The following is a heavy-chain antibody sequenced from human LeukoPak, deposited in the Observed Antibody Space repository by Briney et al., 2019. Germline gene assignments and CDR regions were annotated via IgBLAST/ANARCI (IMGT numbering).Heavy chain of an antibody. V-gene: IGHV3-7*01. J-gene: IGHJ6*03. Sequence: PGGSLRLSCAASGFSFSRYWMTWVRQAPGKGLEWVANIREDGSDKYYVDSVKGRFTISRDNAKNSLYLQMNSLRAEDTAVYYCARDGGSSGTGAYYMDVWGKGTTVTVSS. D-gene: IGHD2-15*01. CDR1: GFSFSRYW. CDR2: IREDGSDK. CDR3: ARDGGSSGTGAYYMDV.